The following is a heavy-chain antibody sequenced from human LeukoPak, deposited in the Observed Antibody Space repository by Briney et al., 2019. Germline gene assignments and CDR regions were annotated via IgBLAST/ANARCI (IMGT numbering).Heavy chain of an antibody. CDR2: IYYSGST. D-gene: IGHD6-13*01. V-gene: IGHV4-39*01. J-gene: IGHJ4*01. Sequence: SETLCLTCTVSGGSISRIGYYWGWIRQPPGKGLEWIGCIYYSGSTYYNPSLKSRASISVDTSKNQFSLKLSSVTAPATAVYYCSRVLKARQELVVYFDYWGQGTLVTVSS. CDR1: GGSISRIGYY. CDR3: SRVLKARQELVVYFDY.